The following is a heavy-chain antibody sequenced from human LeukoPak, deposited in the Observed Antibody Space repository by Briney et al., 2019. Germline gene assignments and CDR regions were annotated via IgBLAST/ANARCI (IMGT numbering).Heavy chain of an antibody. D-gene: IGHD5-12*01. CDR3: ARTPPPPYSGYDGFMDV. V-gene: IGHV1-18*04. CDR2: ISAYNGNT. CDR1: GYTLTSYG. Sequence: ASVKVSCKASGYTLTSYGTSWVRQAPGQGLEWMGWISAYNGNTNYAQKLQGRVTMTTDTSTSTAYMELRSLRSDDTAVYYCARTPPPPYSGYDGFMDVWGKGTTVTVSS. J-gene: IGHJ6*04.